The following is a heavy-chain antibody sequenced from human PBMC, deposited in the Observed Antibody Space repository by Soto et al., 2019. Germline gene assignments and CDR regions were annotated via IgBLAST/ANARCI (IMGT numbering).Heavy chain of an antibody. CDR2: LYYGRSA. D-gene: IGHD3-22*01. CDR3: ALRGRAVVPEY. CDR1: GDSISSYC. V-gene: IGHV4-59*13. Sequence: QVQLQESGPGLVKPSETLSLTCAVSGDSISSYCCMWIRLPPRKGLESIGYLYYGRSANYNPSLQSRVTLAVDTSTNQCSLTLSSMTAADAAVYYCALRGRAVVPEYWGQGTLVTVSS. J-gene: IGHJ4*02.